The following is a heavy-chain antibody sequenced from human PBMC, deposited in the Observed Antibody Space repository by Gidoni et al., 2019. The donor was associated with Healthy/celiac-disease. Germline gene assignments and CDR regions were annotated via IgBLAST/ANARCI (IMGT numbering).Heavy chain of an antibody. CDR1: GFTFSSYG. J-gene: IGHJ3*02. CDR3: AKDPPFDI. CDR2: ISYDGSNK. V-gene: IGHV3-30*18. Sequence: QVQLVASGGGVVQPGRSLRLSCPASGFTFSSYGMHWVRQAPGKGLEWVAVISYDGSNKYYADSVKGRFTISRDNSKNTLYLQMNSLRAEDTAVYYCAKDPPFDIWGQGTMVTVSS.